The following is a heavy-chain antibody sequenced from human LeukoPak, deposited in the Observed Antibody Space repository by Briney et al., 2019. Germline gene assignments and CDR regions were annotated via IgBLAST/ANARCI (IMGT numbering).Heavy chain of an antibody. D-gene: IGHD3-10*01. V-gene: IGHV4-39*01. Sequence: SETLSLTCSVSGGSISSDHWNWIRQTPGKGLEWIGSIYYSGSTYYNPSLKSRVTISVDTSKNQFSLKLSSVTAADTAVYYCARFGSSEDAFDIWGQGTMVTVSS. CDR3: ARFGSSEDAFDI. CDR2: IYYSGST. CDR1: GGSISSDH. J-gene: IGHJ3*02.